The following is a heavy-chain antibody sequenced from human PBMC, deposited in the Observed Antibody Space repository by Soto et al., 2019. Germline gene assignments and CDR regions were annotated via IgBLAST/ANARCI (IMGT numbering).Heavy chain of an antibody. V-gene: IGHV4-4*02. J-gene: IGHJ5*02. D-gene: IGHD6-13*01. Sequence: SETLPLTCAVSGGSISSSNWWSWVRQPPGKGLEWIGEIYHSGSTNYNPSLKSRVTISVDKSKNQFSLKLSSVTAADTAVYYCASDYISSWQGPFDPWGQGTLVTVSS. CDR2: IYHSGST. CDR3: ASDYISSWQGPFDP. CDR1: GGSISSSNW.